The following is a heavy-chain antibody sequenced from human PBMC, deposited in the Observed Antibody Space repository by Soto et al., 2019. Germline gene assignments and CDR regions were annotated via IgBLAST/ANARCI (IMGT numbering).Heavy chain of an antibody. Sequence: PGGSLRLSCAASGLTFSSYAMRWVRQAPAKGLEWVSAISGSGGSTYYADSVKGRFTISRDNSKNTLYLQMNSLRAEDTAVYYCARRGSGSYYDYWGQGTLVTVSS. V-gene: IGHV3-23*01. CDR1: GLTFSSYA. CDR3: ARRGSGSYYDY. D-gene: IGHD6-25*01. J-gene: IGHJ4*02. CDR2: ISGSGGST.